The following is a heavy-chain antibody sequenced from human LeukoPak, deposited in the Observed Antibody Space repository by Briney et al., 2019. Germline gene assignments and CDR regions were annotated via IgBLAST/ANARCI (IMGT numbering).Heavy chain of an antibody. J-gene: IGHJ6*02. V-gene: IGHV3-23*01. CDR2: ITGSGGST. CDR3: AKPVMHPGYYYGMDA. D-gene: IGHD2-21*01. Sequence: PWGSLRLSCATTGFTFSGYAMSWVRQAPGKGLEWVSAITGSGGSTYYAESVKGRFTLSRDNSKNTLYLQMHSLRAEDTAVYYCAKPVMHPGYYYGMDAWGQGTTVTASS. CDR1: GFTFSGYA.